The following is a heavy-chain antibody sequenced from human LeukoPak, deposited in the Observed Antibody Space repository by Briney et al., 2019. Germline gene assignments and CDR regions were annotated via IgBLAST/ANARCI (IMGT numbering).Heavy chain of an antibody. CDR3: ARNFALDY. CDR2: IYSGGST. J-gene: IGHJ4*02. Sequence: GGSLRLSCAASGFTVSSNYMTWVCQAPGKGLEWVSVIYSGGSTYYADSVKGRFTISRDNSKNTLFLQMNSLRAEDTAVYYCARNFALDYWGQGTLVTVSS. CDR1: GFTVSSNY. V-gene: IGHV3-53*01.